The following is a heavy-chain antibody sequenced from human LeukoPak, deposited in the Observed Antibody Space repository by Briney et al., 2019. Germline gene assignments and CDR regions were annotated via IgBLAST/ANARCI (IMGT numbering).Heavy chain of an antibody. CDR2: ISAYNGNT. J-gene: IGHJ4*02. V-gene: IGHV1-18*01. CDR3: VRDLNSAARSFFDY. CDR1: GYTFTSYG. D-gene: IGHD6-6*01. Sequence: ASVKVSCKASGYTFTSYGISWVRQAPGQGLEWMGWISAYNGNTNYAQKLQGRVTMTTDTSTSTVYMDLRSLRSDDTAVYYCVRDLNSAARSFFDYWGQGTQVTVSS.